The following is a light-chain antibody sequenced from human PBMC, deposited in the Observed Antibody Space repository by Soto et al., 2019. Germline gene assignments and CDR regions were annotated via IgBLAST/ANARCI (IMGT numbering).Light chain of an antibody. CDR3: LQYFRWRT. CDR1: QSLSSS. CDR2: DAS. Sequence: EIVMTQPPATLSVSPGERATLSCRASQSLSSSLAWYQQKPGQAPRLLIYDASTRATDIPARFSGSGSGTEFTLTISSLQSEDSAVYYCLQYFRWRTFGQGTKVEIK. J-gene: IGKJ1*01. V-gene: IGKV3-15*01.